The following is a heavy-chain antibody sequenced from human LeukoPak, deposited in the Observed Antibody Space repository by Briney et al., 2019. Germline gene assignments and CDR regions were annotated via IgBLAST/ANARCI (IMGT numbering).Heavy chain of an antibody. D-gene: IGHD2-2*01. J-gene: IGHJ3*02. V-gene: IGHV1-46*01. CDR3: AREPFGRGIVVVPAAPGITGTTEAFDI. CDR2: INPSGGST. Sequence: ASVKVSCKASGYTFTSYYMHWVRQAPGQGLEWMGIINPSGGSTSCAQKFQGRVTMTRDTSTSTVYMELSSLRSEDTAVYYCAREPFGRGIVVVPAAPGITGTTEAFDIWGQGTMVTVSS. CDR1: GYTFTSYY.